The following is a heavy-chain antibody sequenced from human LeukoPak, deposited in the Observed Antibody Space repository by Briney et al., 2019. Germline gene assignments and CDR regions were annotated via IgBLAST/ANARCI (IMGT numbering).Heavy chain of an antibody. Sequence: GGSLRLSCAASGFTFSSYPIHWVRQAPGKGLEWVAVISNADSVKGRFTIYRDNSQNTLYLELNSLRLEDTAVYYCARVIASGWYAFDLWGQGTMVTVSS. D-gene: IGHD6-19*01. V-gene: IGHV3-30*04. J-gene: IGHJ3*01. CDR1: GFTFSSYP. CDR2: IS. CDR3: ARVIASGWYAFDL.